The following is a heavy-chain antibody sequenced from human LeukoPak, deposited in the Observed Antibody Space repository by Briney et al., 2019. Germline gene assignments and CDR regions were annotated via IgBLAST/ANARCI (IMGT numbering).Heavy chain of an antibody. Sequence: GASVKVSCKASGYTFTSYGISWVRQAPGQGLEWMGWISAYNGNTNYAQKLQGRVTMTTDTSTSTAYMELRSLRSDDTAVYYCARGSITMVRGALAFDIWGQGTMVTVSS. D-gene: IGHD3-10*01. CDR3: ARGSITMVRGALAFDI. CDR1: GYTFTSYG. CDR2: ISAYNGNT. J-gene: IGHJ3*02. V-gene: IGHV1-18*01.